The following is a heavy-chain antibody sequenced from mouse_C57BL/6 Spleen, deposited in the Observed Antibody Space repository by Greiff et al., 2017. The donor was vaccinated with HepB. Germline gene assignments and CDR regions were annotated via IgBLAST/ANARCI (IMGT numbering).Heavy chain of an antibody. CDR1: GYTFPDYN. CDR3: ARSDGSSYGYGAMDY. D-gene: IGHD1-1*01. V-gene: IGHV1-18*01. Sequence: EVKLVESGPELVKPGASVKIPCKASGYTFPDYNMDWVKQSHGKSLEWIGDINPNNGGTIYNQKFKGKATLTVDKSSSTAYMELRSLTSEDTAVYYCARSDGSSYGYGAMDYWGQGTSVTVSS. CDR2: INPNNGGT. J-gene: IGHJ4*01.